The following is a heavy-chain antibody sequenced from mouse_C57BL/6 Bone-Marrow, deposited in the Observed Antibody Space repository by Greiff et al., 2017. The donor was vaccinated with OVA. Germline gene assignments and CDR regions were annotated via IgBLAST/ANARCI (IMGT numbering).Heavy chain of an antibody. D-gene: IGHD1-3*01. CDR3: ARSTNLAMDY. Sequence: QVQLQQPGAELVKPGASVKLSCKASGYTFTSYWMQWVQQRPGQGLEWIGDIDPSDSYTNYNQKFKGKATLTVDTSSSTAYMQLSSLTSEDSAVYYCARSTNLAMDYWGQGTSVTVSS. CDR2: IDPSDSYT. CDR1: GYTFTSYW. V-gene: IGHV1-50*01. J-gene: IGHJ4*01.